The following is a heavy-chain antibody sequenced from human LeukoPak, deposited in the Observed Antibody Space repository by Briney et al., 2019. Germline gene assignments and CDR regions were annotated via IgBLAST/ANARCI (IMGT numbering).Heavy chain of an antibody. V-gene: IGHV3-7*01. CDR1: GFTFSSYW. Sequence: GGSLRLSCAASGFTFSSYWMSWVRQAPGKGLEWVANIKQDGSEKYYVDSVKGRFTISRDNAKNSLYLQMNSLRAEDTAVYYCARDGAPGGYYDSSGYYNTYYYYGMDVWGQGTTVTVSS. CDR3: ARDGAPGGYYDSSGYYNTYYYYGMDV. CDR2: IKQDGSEK. D-gene: IGHD3-22*01. J-gene: IGHJ6*02.